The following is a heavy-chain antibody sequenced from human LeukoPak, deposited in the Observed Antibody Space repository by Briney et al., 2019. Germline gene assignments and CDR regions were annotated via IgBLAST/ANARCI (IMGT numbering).Heavy chain of an antibody. D-gene: IGHD4-17*01. Sequence: SETLSLTCAVYGGSFSGYYWSWIRQPPGKGLEWIGEINHSGSTNYNPSLKSRVTISVDTSKNQFSLKLSSVTAADTAVYYCARRTTTVTTRAFDIWGQGTMVTVSS. CDR2: INHSGST. CDR1: GGSFSGYY. CDR3: ARRTTTVTTRAFDI. V-gene: IGHV4-34*01. J-gene: IGHJ3*02.